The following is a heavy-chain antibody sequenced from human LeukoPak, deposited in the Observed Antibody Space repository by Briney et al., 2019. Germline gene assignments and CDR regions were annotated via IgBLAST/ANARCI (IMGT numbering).Heavy chain of an antibody. D-gene: IGHD6-6*01. V-gene: IGHV4-38-2*01. J-gene: IGHJ4*02. CDR3: ARPLYSSSSGFDY. CDR2: IYHSGSN. Sequence: PSETLSLTCAVSGYSISSGYYWGWIRQPPGKGLEWIGSIYHSGSNYYNPSLKSRVTISVDTSKNQFSLKLSSVTAADTAVYYCARPLYSSSSGFDYWGQGTLVTVSS. CDR1: GYSISSGYY.